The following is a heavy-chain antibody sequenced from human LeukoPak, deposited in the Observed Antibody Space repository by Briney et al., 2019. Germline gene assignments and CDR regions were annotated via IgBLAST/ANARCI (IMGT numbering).Heavy chain of an antibody. CDR2: ITSRSAFT. Sequence: GGSLRLSCVGSGFSFSEYSMNWVRQSPGKGLEWISYITSRSAFTYFAGSVKGRFTISRDDTRNSVYLHLNALRVDDTAVYYCARDLTSAYWSPGGYYYYMDVWGKGTAVTVSS. J-gene: IGHJ6*03. CDR3: ARDLTSAYWSPGGYYYYMDV. D-gene: IGHD3-16*01. CDR1: GFSFSEYS. V-gene: IGHV3-48*01.